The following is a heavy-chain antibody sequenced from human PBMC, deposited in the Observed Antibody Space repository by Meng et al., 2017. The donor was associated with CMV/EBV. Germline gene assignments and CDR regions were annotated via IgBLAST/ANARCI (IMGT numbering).Heavy chain of an antibody. CDR1: GGSISSGSYY. J-gene: IGHJ5*02. CDR3: AREAFKVLFFPFDP. D-gene: IGHD1-1*01. Sequence: QGKLKGPGPGLVKPFQTLSLTCTVSGGSISSGSYYWSWIRQPAGKGLEWIGRIYTSGSTNYNPSLKSRVTISVDTSKNQFSLKLSSVTAADTAVYYCAREAFKVLFFPFDPWGQGTLVTVSS. V-gene: IGHV4-61*02. CDR2: IYTSGST.